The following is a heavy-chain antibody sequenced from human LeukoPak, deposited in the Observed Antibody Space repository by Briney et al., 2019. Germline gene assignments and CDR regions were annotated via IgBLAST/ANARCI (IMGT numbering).Heavy chain of an antibody. J-gene: IGHJ5*02. Sequence: SETLSLTCAVYGGSFSGYYWSWIRQPPGKGLEWIGEINHSGSTNYNPSLKSRVTISVDTSKNRFSLKLSSVTAADTAVYYCARETVTTFKNWFDPWGQGTLVTVSS. CDR2: INHSGST. V-gene: IGHV4-34*01. CDR1: GGSFSGYY. D-gene: IGHD4-17*01. CDR3: ARETVTTFKNWFDP.